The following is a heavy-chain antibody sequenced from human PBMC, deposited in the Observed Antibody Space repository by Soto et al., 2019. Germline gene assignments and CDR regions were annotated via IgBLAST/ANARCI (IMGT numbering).Heavy chain of an antibody. CDR2: ISGSGGST. J-gene: IGHJ6*02. Sequence: GSLRLSCEASGFTFSSYAMSWVRQDPGKGLEWVSAISGSGGSTYYADSVKGRFTISRDNSKNTLYLQMNSLRAEDTAVYYCAKVKGQQLVNYYYSGMDVWGQGTTVTVSS. CDR3: AKVKGQQLVNYYYSGMDV. CDR1: GFTFSSYA. D-gene: IGHD6-6*01. V-gene: IGHV3-23*01.